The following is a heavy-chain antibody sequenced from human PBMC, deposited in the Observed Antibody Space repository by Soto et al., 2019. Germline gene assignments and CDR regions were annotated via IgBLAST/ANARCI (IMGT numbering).Heavy chain of an antibody. CDR3: ARVPDY. CDR2: IYYTGST. J-gene: IGHJ4*02. CDR1: GDSITSYY. Sequence: PSETLSLTCTVSGDSITSYYWSWIRQPPGKGLEWLGYIYYTGSTTYNPSLKSRVTISLDRSKNQFSLKLSSVTAADTAVYYCARVPDYWGQGILVTVSS. V-gene: IGHV4-59*12. D-gene: IGHD2-2*01.